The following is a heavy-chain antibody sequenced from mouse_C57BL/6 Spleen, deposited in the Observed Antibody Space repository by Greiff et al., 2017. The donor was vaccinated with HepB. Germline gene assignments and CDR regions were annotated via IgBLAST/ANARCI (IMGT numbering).Heavy chain of an antibody. Sequence: VQLQQPGAELVMPGASVKLSCKASGYTFTSYWMHWVKQRPGQGLEWIGEIDPSDSYTNYNQKFKGKSTLTVDKSSSTAYMQLSSLTSEDSAVYYGARVGTGTVDYWGQGTTLTVSS. CDR3: ARVGTGTVDY. D-gene: IGHD4-1*01. CDR2: IDPSDSYT. CDR1: GYTFTSYW. J-gene: IGHJ2*01. V-gene: IGHV1-69*01.